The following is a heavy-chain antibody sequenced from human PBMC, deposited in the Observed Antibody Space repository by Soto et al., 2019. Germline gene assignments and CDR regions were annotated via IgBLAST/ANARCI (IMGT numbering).Heavy chain of an antibody. V-gene: IGHV1-69*02. CDR2: IIPILGIA. CDR3: ASSRTNYDFWSGYEYYYYMDV. CDR1: GGTFSSYT. D-gene: IGHD3-3*01. J-gene: IGHJ6*03. Sequence: SVKVSCKASGGTFSSYTISWVRQAPGQGLEWMGRIIPILGIANYAQKFQGRVTITADKSTSTAYMELSSLRSEDTAVYYCASSRTNYDFWSGYEYYYYMDVWGKGTTVTVSS.